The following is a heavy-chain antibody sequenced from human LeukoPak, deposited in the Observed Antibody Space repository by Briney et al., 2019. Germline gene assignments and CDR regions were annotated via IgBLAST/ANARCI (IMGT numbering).Heavy chain of an antibody. J-gene: IGHJ5*02. D-gene: IGHD3-22*01. V-gene: IGHV1-18*01. CDR1: GYTFTSYG. CDR3: AGAPIYDSSGYYYEGGVWFDP. CDR2: ISAYNGNT. Sequence: ASVKVSCKASGYTFTSYGISWVRQAPGQGLEWMGWISAYNGNTNYAQKLQGRVTMTTDTSTSTAYMELRSLRSDDTAVYYCAGAPIYDSSGYYYEGGVWFDPWGQGTLVTVSS.